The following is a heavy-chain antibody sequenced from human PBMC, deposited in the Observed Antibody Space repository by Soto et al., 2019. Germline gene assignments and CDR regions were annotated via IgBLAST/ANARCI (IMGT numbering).Heavy chain of an antibody. J-gene: IGHJ5*02. CDR3: ARHEGWTGPDQ. CDR2: IVHDCNT. D-gene: IGHD2-8*02. Sequence: QVHLQESGPGLVKPSETLSLTCAVSGASIGSGGWWSWVRHPPGKGLEWIAEIVHDCNTNYSPSLKSRVTISVDKSQNQFSLNVYSVTAADTAVYYCARHEGWTGPDQWGQGTLVTVSS. V-gene: IGHV4-4*02. CDR1: GASIGSGGW.